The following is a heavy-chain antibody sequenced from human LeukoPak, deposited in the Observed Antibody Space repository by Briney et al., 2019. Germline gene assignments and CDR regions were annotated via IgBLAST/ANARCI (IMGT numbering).Heavy chain of an antibody. CDR1: GFTFSSYA. Sequence: GRSLRLSCAASGFTFSSYAMHWVRQAPGKGLEWVAVISYDGSNKYYADSVKGRFTISRDNSKNTLYLQMNSLRAEDTAVYYCARDPRQWPHYYFDYWGQGTLVTVSS. J-gene: IGHJ4*02. V-gene: IGHV3-30-3*01. CDR2: ISYDGSNK. CDR3: ARDPRQWPHYYFDY. D-gene: IGHD6-19*01.